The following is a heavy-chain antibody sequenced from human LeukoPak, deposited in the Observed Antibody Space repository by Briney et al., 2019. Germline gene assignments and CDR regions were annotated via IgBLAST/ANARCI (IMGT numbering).Heavy chain of an antibody. CDR2: ISSSGDFI. J-gene: IGHJ4*02. D-gene: IGHD6-25*01. V-gene: IGHV3-11*04. CDR1: GFTFTDYY. Sequence: GGSLRLSCEASGFTFTDYYMAWIRRAPGKGLEWLSYISSSGDFIYYADSVEGRFAISRDNAKNSVYLHMSSLRAEDTAVYYCARDWREADPLREGFDFWGQGTLVTVSS. CDR3: ARDWREADPLREGFDF.